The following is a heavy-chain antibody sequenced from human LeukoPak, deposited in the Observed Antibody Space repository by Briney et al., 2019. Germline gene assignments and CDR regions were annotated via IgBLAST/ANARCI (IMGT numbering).Heavy chain of an antibody. CDR2: ISPSSSGT. CDR3: ARTRQGGYMDV. J-gene: IGHJ6*03. V-gene: IGHV3-48*04. D-gene: IGHD1-1*01. Sequence: PGGSLRLSCAASGFTFTTIGFIWVRQAPGKGLQWVLYISPSSSGTFYADSVRGRFTISRDNSENSVYLEMNTLRAEDTAVYYCARTRQGGYMDVWGKGTAVTVSS. CDR1: GFTFTTIG.